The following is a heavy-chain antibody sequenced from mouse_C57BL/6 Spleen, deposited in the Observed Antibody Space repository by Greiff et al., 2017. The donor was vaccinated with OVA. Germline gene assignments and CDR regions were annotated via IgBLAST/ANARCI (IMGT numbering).Heavy chain of an antibody. CDR2: ISHKANGYTT. V-gene: IGHV7-3*01. CDR1: GFTFTDYY. Sequence: EVQLMESGGGLVQPGGSLSLSCAASGFTFTDYYMRWVRQPPGKALEWLGFISHKANGYTTEYSASVKGRFTISRDNSQSILYLQRNALRAEDSATYYCARYIDVWYFDVWGTGTTVTVSS. CDR3: ARYIDVWYFDV. J-gene: IGHJ1*03.